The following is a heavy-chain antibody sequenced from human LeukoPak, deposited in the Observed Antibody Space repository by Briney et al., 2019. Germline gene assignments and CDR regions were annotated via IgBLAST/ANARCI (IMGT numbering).Heavy chain of an antibody. D-gene: IGHD1-26*01. Sequence: PGGSLRLSCAASGFTFSNYWMHWVRQAPGKGLEWVSSISSGTSYIYYADSVKGRFTISRDNAKNSLYLQMNSLRAEDTAVYYCARDPTSSWETAFDIWGQGTMVTVSS. CDR1: GFTFSNYW. J-gene: IGHJ3*02. CDR3: ARDPTSSWETAFDI. V-gene: IGHV3-21*01. CDR2: ISSGTSYI.